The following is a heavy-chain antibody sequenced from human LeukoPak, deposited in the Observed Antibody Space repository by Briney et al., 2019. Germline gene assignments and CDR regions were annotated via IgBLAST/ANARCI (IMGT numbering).Heavy chain of an antibody. J-gene: IGHJ4*02. D-gene: IGHD6-13*01. CDR3: AKRMGPSIAATDLDY. CDR1: GFPFRSFG. CDR2: ISYDGSNK. Sequence: GALLLSCAASGFPFRSFGMNWVRQAPGKGLEWGAVISYDGSNKYYVDSVKGRFTISRDNSKNTLYLQMNSLRGEDTAVYYCAKRMGPSIAATDLDYWGQGTLVTVSS. V-gene: IGHV3-30*18.